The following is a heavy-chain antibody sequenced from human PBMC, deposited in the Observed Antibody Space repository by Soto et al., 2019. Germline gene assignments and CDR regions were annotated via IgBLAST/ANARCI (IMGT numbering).Heavy chain of an antibody. CDR2: ISYDGSNK. CDR3: ARATTGGY. CDR1: GFTLSSYA. V-gene: IGHV3-30-3*01. Sequence: VQVLESGGDLVQPGGSLRLSCAASGFTLSSYAMIWVRQAPGKGLEWVAVISYDGSNKYYADSVKGRFTISRDNSKNTLYLQMNSLRAEDTAVYYCARATTGGYWGQGTLVTVSS. D-gene: IGHD1-7*01. J-gene: IGHJ4*02.